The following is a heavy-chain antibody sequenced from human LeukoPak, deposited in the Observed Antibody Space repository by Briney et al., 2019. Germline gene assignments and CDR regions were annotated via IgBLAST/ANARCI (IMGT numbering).Heavy chain of an antibody. CDR1: GGSISGYY. V-gene: IGHV4-59*01. Sequence: PSETLSLTCTVSGGSISGYYWSWIRRPPGKGQEWIGHIYYSGSADYNASLKSRATIFVDTSKNEFSLTLRSVTAADTAVYYCARVGDSSGYSFLDSWGQGTLVTVSS. D-gene: IGHD3-22*01. CDR2: IYYSGSA. CDR3: ARVGDSSGYSFLDS. J-gene: IGHJ4*02.